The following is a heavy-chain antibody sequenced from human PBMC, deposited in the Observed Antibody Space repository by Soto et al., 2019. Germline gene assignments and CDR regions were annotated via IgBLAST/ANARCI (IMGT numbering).Heavy chain of an antibody. CDR1: GGSISSGGYS. V-gene: IGHV4-30-2*01. CDR3: ASGVVTTLHY. J-gene: IGHJ4*02. D-gene: IGHD2-21*02. CDR2: IYHSGST. Sequence: QLQLQESGSGLVKPSQTLSLTCAVSGGSISSGGYSWSWIRQPPGKGLEWIGYIYHSGSTYYNPSPRSRVTISVDRSKNQFSLKLMSVPAADTAAYYCASGVVTTLHYWGQGPLGTVSS.